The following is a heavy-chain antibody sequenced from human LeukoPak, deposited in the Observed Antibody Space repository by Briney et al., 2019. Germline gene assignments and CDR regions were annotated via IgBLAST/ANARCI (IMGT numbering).Heavy chain of an antibody. D-gene: IGHD3-10*01. V-gene: IGHV4-38-2*02. CDR3: ARRGTMVRGKGFDY. CDR1: GYSISSGYY. CDR2: IYHSGST. Sequence: SETLSLTCTVSGYSISSGYYWGWIRQPPGKGLEWIGSIYHSGSTYYNPSLKSRVTISVDTSKNQFSLKLSSVTAADTAVYYCARRGTMVRGKGFDYWGQGTLVTVSS. J-gene: IGHJ4*02.